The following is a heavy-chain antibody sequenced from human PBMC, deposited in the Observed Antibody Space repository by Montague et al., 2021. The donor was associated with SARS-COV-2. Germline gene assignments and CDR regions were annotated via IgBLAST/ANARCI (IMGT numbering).Heavy chain of an antibody. Sequence: SETLSLTCAVFDGSFSDFYSSWIRQPPDKGLELIGEINHSGTTYYTPSLKSRVTISVDTSKNQFSLKSNSVTAADAAVYYCASGDDKGSGYLDVWGQGTTVTVSS. CDR3: ASGDDKGSGYLDV. CDR1: DGSFSDFY. D-gene: IGHD6-25*01. V-gene: IGHV4-34*01. CDR2: INHSGTT. J-gene: IGHJ6*02.